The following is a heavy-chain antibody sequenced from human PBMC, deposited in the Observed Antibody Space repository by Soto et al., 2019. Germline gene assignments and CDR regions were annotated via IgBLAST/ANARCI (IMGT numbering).Heavy chain of an antibody. J-gene: IGHJ3*02. Sequence: SVKVSCKASGFTFTSSAMQWVRQARGQRLEWIGWIVVGSGNTNYAQKFQERVTITRDMSTSTAYMELSSLRSEDTAVYYCAEVKERILGVALDASDIWGQGTMFTVSS. V-gene: IGHV1-58*02. D-gene: IGHD3-3*01. CDR1: GFTFTSSA. CDR3: AEVKERILGVALDASDI. CDR2: IVVGSGNT.